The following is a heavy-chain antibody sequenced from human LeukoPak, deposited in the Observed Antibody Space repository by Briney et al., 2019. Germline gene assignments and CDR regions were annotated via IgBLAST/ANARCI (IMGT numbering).Heavy chain of an antibody. CDR2: INPNSGGT. CDR1: GYTFTGYY. V-gene: IGHV1-2*02. CDR3: ARAPANYDYVWGSYREYYFDY. D-gene: IGHD3-16*02. J-gene: IGHJ4*02. Sequence: GASVKVSCKASGYTFTGYYMHWVRQAPGQGLEWMGWINPNSGGTNYAQKFQGGVTMTRDTSISTAYMELSRLRSDDTAVYYCARAPANYDYVWGSYREYYFDYWGQGTRVTVSS.